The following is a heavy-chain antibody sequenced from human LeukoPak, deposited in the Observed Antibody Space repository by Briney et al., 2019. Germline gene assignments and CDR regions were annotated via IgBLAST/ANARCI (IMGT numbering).Heavy chain of an antibody. D-gene: IGHD1-7*01. Sequence: SQTLSLTCAISGDSVSSSSTAWNWIRQSPSRGLEWLGRTYYRSKWINDYAVSVNSRLTINPDTSKNQFSLHLNSVTPEDTAVYYCARNYRPDFDYWGQGTLVTVSS. CDR1: GDSVSSSSTA. CDR3: ARNYRPDFDY. V-gene: IGHV6-1*01. CDR2: TYYRSKWIN. J-gene: IGHJ4*02.